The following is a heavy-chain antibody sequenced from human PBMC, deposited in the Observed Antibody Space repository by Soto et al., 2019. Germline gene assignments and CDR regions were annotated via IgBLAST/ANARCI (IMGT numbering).Heavy chain of an antibody. V-gene: IGHV1-24*01. J-gene: IGHJ6*02. CDR2: FDPEDGET. CDR3: ATDPEYSQALQRPYGMDV. CDR1: GYTLTELS. D-gene: IGHD1-1*01. Sequence: ASVKVSCKVSGYTLTELSMHWVRQAPGKGLEWMGGFDPEDGETIYAQKFQGRVTMTEDTSTDTAYMELSSLRSEDTAVYYCATDPEYSQALQRPYGMDVWGQGTTVTVSS.